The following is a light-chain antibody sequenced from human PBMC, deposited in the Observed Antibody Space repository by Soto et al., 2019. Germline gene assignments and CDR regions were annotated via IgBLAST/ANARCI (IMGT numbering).Light chain of an antibody. V-gene: IGLV2-14*01. Sequence: QSVLTQPASVSGSPGQSFTISCTGTSSDVGGYNYVSWYQQHPGKAPKLMIYDVSNRPSGVSNRFSGSKSGNTASLTISGLQAEDEADYYCSSYTSSSSWVFGTGTKVTVL. J-gene: IGLJ1*01. CDR2: DVS. CDR1: SSDVGGYNY. CDR3: SSYTSSSSWV.